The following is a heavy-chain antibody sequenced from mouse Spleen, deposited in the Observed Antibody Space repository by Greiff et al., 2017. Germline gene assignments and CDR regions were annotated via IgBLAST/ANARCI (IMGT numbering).Heavy chain of an antibody. V-gene: IGHV1-15*01. CDR3: TRSHGYWYFDV. CDR1: GYTFTDYE. J-gene: IGHJ1*01. Sequence: QVQLQQSGAELVRPGASVTLSCKASGYTFTDYEMHWVKQTPVHGLEWIGAIDPETGGTAYNQKFKGKATLTADKSSSTAYMELRSLTSEDSAVYYCTRSHGYWYFDVWGAGTTVTVSS. CDR2: IDPETGGT.